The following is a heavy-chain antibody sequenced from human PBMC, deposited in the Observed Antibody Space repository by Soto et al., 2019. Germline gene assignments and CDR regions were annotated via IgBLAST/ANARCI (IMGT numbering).Heavy chain of an antibody. D-gene: IGHD3-22*01. V-gene: IGHV4-39*01. CDR3: ARDFFDSSDYTTNWFDP. CDR2: IYHTGNA. CDR1: GDSISNSRFY. Sequence: SETLSLTSSVSGDSISNSRFYWAWIRQPPGEGLEWIGSIYHTGNAYYNPSLKSRVTISVDTSKNQFSLKLTSVTAADAALYYCARDFFDSSDYTTNWFDPWGQGTLVTVS. J-gene: IGHJ5*02.